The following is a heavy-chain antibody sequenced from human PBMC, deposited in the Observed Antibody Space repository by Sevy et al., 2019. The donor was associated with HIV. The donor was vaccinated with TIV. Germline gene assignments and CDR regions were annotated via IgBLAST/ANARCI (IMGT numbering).Heavy chain of an antibody. CDR2: INHSGST. V-gene: IGHV4-34*01. J-gene: IGHJ5*02. CDR1: GGSFSGYY. Sequence: SETLSLTCAVYGGSFSGYYWNWIRQSPGKGLEWIGEINHSGSTHYNPSLKSRVTISVDTSKNQFSLVLNSVTAADTAVYYCARAPPVVVVPGAPSWFDPWGQGTLVTVSS. D-gene: IGHD2-2*01. CDR3: ARAPPVVVVPGAPSWFDP.